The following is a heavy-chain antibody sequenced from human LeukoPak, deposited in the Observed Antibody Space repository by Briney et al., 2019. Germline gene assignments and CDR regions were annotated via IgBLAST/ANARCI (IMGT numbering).Heavy chain of an antibody. J-gene: IGHJ4*02. Sequence: SETLSLTCTVSGGSVSSGYSYWSWLRQPPGKGLEWIGYIYYSGSTKSKPSFKRRATISGDTSKNQFSLRLSSVTAADTAVFCCAGAETYYNYFYNWGQGTLGIVSS. CDR2: IYYSGST. D-gene: IGHD3-10*01. CDR3: AGAETYYNYFYN. V-gene: IGHV4-61*01. CDR1: GGSVSSGYSY.